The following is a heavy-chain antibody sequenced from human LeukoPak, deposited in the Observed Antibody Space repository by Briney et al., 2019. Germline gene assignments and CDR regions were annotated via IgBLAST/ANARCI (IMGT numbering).Heavy chain of an antibody. CDR2: ISGSGGST. CDR3: AEDRLLPALLY. J-gene: IGHJ4*02. Sequence: PGGSLRLSCAASGFTFSSYAMSWVRQAPGKGPEWVSAISGSGGSTYYADSVKGRFTISRDNSKNTLYLQMNGLRAEDTAVYYCAEDRLLPALLYWGQGTLVTVSS. CDR1: GFTFSSYA. V-gene: IGHV3-23*01. D-gene: IGHD2-2*01.